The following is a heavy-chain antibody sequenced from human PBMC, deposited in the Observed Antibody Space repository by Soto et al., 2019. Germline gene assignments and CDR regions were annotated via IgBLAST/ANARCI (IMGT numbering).Heavy chain of an antibody. D-gene: IGHD2-2*01. Sequence: EVQLVQSGAEFKKPGESLKISCKASGDSFTPFWLGWVRQMPGKGLEWMGRIYPGDSDNRYSASCQGQVAFSADTSTSTVYLQRRPLRASETAVYYCSRPTRLTHIDFWGQGTMVTVS. J-gene: IGHJ4*02. CDR1: GDSFTPFW. CDR3: SRPTRLTHIDF. V-gene: IGHV5-51*01. CDR2: IYPGDSDN.